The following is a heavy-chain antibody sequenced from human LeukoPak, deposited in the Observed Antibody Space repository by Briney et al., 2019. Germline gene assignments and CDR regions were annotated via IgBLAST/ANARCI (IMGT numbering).Heavy chain of an antibody. V-gene: IGHV3-23*01. CDR2: INTGETT. CDR1: GFTFARHV. D-gene: IGHD3-16*01. Sequence: GGSLRLSCAASGFTFARHVMSWVRQAPGKGLEWVSNINTGETTFYADSVKGRFTISRDFFNNTLFLQMNSLRDEDTAVYYCTRGSFDMWGLGTMVTVS. CDR3: TRGSFDM. J-gene: IGHJ3*02.